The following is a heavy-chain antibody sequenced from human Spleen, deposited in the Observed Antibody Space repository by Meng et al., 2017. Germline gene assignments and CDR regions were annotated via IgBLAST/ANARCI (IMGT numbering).Heavy chain of an antibody. CDR1: GYTLSSDG. CDR2: INTYNGKT. CDR3: ATRGNPYLNC. Sequence: VQLCQAGTEVTKPWAPVKVSCEASGYTLSSDGFSWVRQAPGQGLEWLGWINTYNGKTDYAQKFQGRITMTTDTFTSTAYMELRNLRSDDTAVYYCATRGNPYLNCWGQGTLVTVSS. V-gene: IGHV1-18*01. J-gene: IGHJ4*02.